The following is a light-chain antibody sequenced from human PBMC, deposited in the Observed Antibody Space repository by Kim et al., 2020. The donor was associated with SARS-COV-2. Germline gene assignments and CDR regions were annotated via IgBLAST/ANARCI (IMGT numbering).Light chain of an antibody. CDR3: QQYDNAPLT. V-gene: IGKV1-33*01. CDR1: QDISNY. Sequence: DIQITQSLSSLSASVGDRVTITCQAIQDISNYLNWYQQKPGKVPKLLIYDASNLETGVPSRFSGSGSGTDFTLTISSLQPEDIATYYCQQYDNAPLTFGRGTKVDIK. J-gene: IGKJ3*01. CDR2: DAS.